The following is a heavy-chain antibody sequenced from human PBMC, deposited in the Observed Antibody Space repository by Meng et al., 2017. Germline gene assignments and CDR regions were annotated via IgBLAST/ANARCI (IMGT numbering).Heavy chain of an antibody. CDR3: ARWSIYCSGGSCYSFDY. V-gene: IGHV4-4*02. Sequence: QVPLQESGPRLVEPSGTLSLTCAVSGGSISSSNWWSWVRQPPGKGLEWIGEIYHSGSTNYNPSLKSRVTISVDKSKNQFSLKLSSVTAADTAVYYCARWSIYCSGGSCYSFDYWGQGTLVTVSS. CDR2: IYHSGST. CDR1: GGSISSSNW. D-gene: IGHD2-15*01. J-gene: IGHJ4*02.